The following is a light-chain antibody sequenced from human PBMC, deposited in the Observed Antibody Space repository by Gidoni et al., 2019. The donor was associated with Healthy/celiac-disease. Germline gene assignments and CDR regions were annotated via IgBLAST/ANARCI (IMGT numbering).Light chain of an antibody. CDR2: GAS. V-gene: IGKV3-15*01. J-gene: IGKJ5*01. Sequence: EIVMTQSPATLSVSPGERATLSCRASQSVSSNLAGYQQKPGQAPRLLIYGASTRATGIPARFSGSGSGTEFTLTISSLQSEDFAVDYCQQYNNWPLITFGQGTRLEIK. CDR1: QSVSSN. CDR3: QQYNNWPLIT.